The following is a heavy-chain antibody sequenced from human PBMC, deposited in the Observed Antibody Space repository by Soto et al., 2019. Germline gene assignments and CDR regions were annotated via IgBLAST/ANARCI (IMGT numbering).Heavy chain of an antibody. J-gene: IGHJ4*02. CDR1: GGSFSGYY. CDR3: ARDSMTGQPVDY. D-gene: IGHD3-22*01. V-gene: IGHV4-34*01. CDR2: INHSGST. Sequence: SETLSLTCAVYGGSFSGYYWSWIRQPPGKGLEWIGEINHSGSTNYNPSLKSRVTISVDTSKNQFSLKLSSVTAADTAVYYCARDSMTGQPVDYWGQGTLVTAPQ.